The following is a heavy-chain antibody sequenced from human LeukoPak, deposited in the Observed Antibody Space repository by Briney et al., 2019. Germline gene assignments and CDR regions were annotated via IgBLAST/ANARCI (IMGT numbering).Heavy chain of an antibody. CDR1: GFTFSNYA. J-gene: IGHJ4*02. CDR3: ARTSQTFDY. V-gene: IGHV3-30*04. Sequence: GGSLRLSCAASGFTFSNYAMNWVRQAPGKGLEWVAVISYDGRNKYYAGSVKGRFTISRDNSKNTLYLQMNSLRPEDTAVYYCARTSQTFDYWGQGTLVTVSS. CDR2: ISYDGRNK.